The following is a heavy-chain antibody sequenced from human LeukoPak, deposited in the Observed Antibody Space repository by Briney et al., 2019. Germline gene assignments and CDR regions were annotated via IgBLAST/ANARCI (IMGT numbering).Heavy chain of an antibody. V-gene: IGHV3-11*01. CDR3: AKDWGSGSYADGWWWFDP. D-gene: IGHD1-26*01. CDR2: ISSSGSTI. Sequence: KPGGSLRLSCAASGFTFSDYYMSWIRQAPGKGLGWVSYISSSGSTIYYADSVKGRFTISRDNSKNTLYLQMNSLRAEDTAVYYCAKDWGSGSYADGWWWFDPWGQGTLVTVSS. CDR1: GFTFSDYY. J-gene: IGHJ5*02.